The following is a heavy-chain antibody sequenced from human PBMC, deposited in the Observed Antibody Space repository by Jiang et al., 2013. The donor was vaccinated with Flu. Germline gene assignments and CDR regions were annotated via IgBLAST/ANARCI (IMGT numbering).Heavy chain of an antibody. D-gene: IGHD3-22*01. CDR2: VSGGGDGT. V-gene: IGHV3-23*01. CDR1: GFTFSSYA. CDR3: AKLRDYFDSSGYFDY. J-gene: IGHJ4*02. Sequence: VQLLESGGGLVQPGGSLRLSCAASGFTFSSYAMSWVRQAPGNGLEWVSAVSGGGDGTYYADSVKGRFTISRDNSKNILYLQMNSLRAEDTAVYFCAKLRDYFDSSGYFDYWGQGTLVTVSS.